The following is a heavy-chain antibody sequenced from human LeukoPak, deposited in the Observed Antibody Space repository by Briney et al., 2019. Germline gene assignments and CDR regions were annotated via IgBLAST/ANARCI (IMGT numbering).Heavy chain of an antibody. D-gene: IGHD3-10*01. CDR3: ARHLSYGSGSYYNFGY. V-gene: IGHV3-48*03. Sequence: GGSLRLSCAASGFTFSSYEMNWVRQAPGKGLEWVSYISSSGTTIYYADSVKGRFTISRDNAKDSLYLQMNSLRAEDTAVYYCARHLSYGSGSYYNFGYWGQGTLVTVSS. J-gene: IGHJ4*02. CDR2: ISSSGTTI. CDR1: GFTFSSYE.